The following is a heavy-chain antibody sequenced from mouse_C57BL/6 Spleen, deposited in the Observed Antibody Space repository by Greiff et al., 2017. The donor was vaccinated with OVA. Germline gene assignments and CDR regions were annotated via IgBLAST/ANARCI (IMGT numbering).Heavy chain of an antibody. CDR2: IDPEDGET. J-gene: IGHJ2*01. V-gene: IGHV14-2*01. D-gene: IGHD3-3*01. Sequence: VQLQQSGAELVKPGASVKLSCTASGFNIKDYYMHWVKQRTEQGLEWIGRIDPEDGETKNAPKFQGKATITADTSSNTAYLQLSSLTSEDTAVYYCARGDGGFDYWGKGTTLTVSS. CDR3: ARGDGGFDY. CDR1: GFNIKDYY.